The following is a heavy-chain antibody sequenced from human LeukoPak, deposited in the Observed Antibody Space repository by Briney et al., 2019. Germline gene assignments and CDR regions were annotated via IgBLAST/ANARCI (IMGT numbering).Heavy chain of an antibody. CDR2: ISYDGSNK. D-gene: IGHD6-13*01. V-gene: IGHV3-30-3*01. CDR1: GFTFSSYA. J-gene: IGHJ4*02. Sequence: GGSLRLSCAASGFTFSSYAMHWVRQAPGKGLEWVAVISYDGSNKYYADSVKGRFTISRDNSKNTLYLQMNSLRAEDTAVYYCARGRGIAAADYWGQGTLVTVSS. CDR3: ARGRGIAAADY.